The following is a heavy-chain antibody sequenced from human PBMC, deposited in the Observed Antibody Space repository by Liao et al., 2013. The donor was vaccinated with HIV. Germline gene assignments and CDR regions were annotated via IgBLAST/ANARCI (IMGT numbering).Heavy chain of an antibody. V-gene: IGHV4-30-2*01. CDR2: IYHSGST. Sequence: QVQLQESGSGLVKPSQTLSLTCAVSGGSISSGGYSWSWIRQPPGKGLEWIGYIYHSGSTYYNPSLKSRVTISVDRSKNQFSLKLSSVTAADTAVYYCARWSSAWYYYFDYWGQGTLVTVSS. J-gene: IGHJ4*02. D-gene: IGHD6-19*01. CDR3: ARWSSAWYYYFDY. CDR1: GGSISSGGYS.